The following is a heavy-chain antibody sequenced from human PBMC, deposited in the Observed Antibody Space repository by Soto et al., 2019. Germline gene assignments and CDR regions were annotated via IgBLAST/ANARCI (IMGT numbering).Heavy chain of an antibody. V-gene: IGHV3-30*18. D-gene: IGHD2-8*01. J-gene: IGHJ6*04. CDR1: GFTFSSYG. Sequence: PXGSLRLSCAASGFTFSSYGMHWVRQAPGKGLEWVAVISYDGSNKYYADSVKGRFTISRDNSKNTLYLQMNSLRAEDTAVYYCAKDRLDCTNGVCYPDYYYGMDVWGKGATVTVSS. CDR3: AKDRLDCTNGVCYPDYYYGMDV. CDR2: ISYDGSNK.